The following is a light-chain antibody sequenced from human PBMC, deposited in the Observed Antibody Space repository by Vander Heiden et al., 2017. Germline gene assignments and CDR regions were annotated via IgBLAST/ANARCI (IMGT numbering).Light chain of an antibody. Sequence: DIQTTQSPSCVSASVGDRVTITCRESQGISSWLAWYKQKPGKAPKLLIYAGSSLQRGVTSRFSGSRDATAVTLTISSRLPEDFVTYYCQQANSVRPRHTFGGGTKLEIK. CDR3: QQANSVRPRHT. V-gene: IGKV1-12*01. CDR1: QGISSW. J-gene: IGKJ4*01. CDR2: AGS.